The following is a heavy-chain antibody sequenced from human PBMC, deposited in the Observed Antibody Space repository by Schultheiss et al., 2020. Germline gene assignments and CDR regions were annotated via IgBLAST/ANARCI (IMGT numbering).Heavy chain of an antibody. CDR3: ARDHRLYPFYYYYMDV. J-gene: IGHJ6*03. V-gene: IGHV3-64*01. D-gene: IGHD2-8*01. Sequence: GGSLRLSCASSGFTFSSYAMHWVRQAPGKGLEYVSAISSNGGSTYYANSVKGRFTISRDNSKNTLYLQMNSLRAEDTAVYYCARDHRLYPFYYYYMDVWGKGTTVTVSS. CDR2: ISSNGGST. CDR1: GFTFSSYA.